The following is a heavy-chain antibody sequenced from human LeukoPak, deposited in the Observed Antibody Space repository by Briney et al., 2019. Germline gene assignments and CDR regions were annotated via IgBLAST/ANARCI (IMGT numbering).Heavy chain of an antibody. V-gene: IGHV4-59*01. CDR3: ARTAPYSSSSFDC. J-gene: IGHJ4*02. CDR1: GDSISSYY. CDR2: IDCSGNT. Sequence: SETLSLTCTVSGDSISSYYWSWIRQPPGKGLESIGYIDCSGNTNYNPSLKSRVTISVDTSKNQFSLKLSSVTAADTAVYYCARTAPYSSSSFDCWGQGSLVTVSS. D-gene: IGHD6-6*01.